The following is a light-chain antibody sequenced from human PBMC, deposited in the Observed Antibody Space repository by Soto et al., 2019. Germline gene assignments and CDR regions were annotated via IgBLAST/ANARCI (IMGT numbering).Light chain of an antibody. V-gene: IGKV3-20*01. J-gene: IGKJ1*01. Sequence: EIVLTQSPGTLSLSPGERATLSCRASQSVRNSYLAWYQQKPGQAPRLLMSGASSRSTGIPDRFSGSGSGTEFTLTIGSLQSEDFAVYYCQQYNNWPRTFGQGTKVDIK. CDR2: GAS. CDR3: QQYNNWPRT. CDR1: QSVRNSY.